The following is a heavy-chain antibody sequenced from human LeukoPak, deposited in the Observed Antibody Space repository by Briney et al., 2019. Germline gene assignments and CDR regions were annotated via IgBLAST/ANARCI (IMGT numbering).Heavy chain of an antibody. Sequence: GGSLRLSCAASGFSFSTYGMSWVRQAPGKGLEWVSAISGSGGTTYYADSVKGRFTISRDNSKNTLYLQMNSLRAEDTAVYYCAKGSVRYYYYMDVWGKGTTVTISS. D-gene: IGHD3-10*01. CDR2: ISGSGGTT. CDR1: GFSFSTYG. V-gene: IGHV3-23*01. CDR3: AKGSVRYYYYMDV. J-gene: IGHJ6*03.